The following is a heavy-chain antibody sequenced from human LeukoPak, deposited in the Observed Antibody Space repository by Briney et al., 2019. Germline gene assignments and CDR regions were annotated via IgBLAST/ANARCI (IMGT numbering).Heavy chain of an antibody. V-gene: IGHV4-39*07. J-gene: IGHJ4*02. D-gene: IGHD1/OR15-1a*01. CDR2: VYYSGSA. CDR3: ARKPIINNAWYYFDC. CDR1: GGSVGSGSYY. Sequence: SETLSLTCTVSGGSVGSGSYYWSWLRQSPGQGLEWIGNVYYSGSAYYNPSLKSRVTMSLDTSKNQFSLKLSSVTAADTAVYYCARKPIINNAWYYFDCWGQGIMVAVSS.